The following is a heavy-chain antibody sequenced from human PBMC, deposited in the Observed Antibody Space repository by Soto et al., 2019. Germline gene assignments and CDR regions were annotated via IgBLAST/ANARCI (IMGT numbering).Heavy chain of an antibody. CDR1: GGSISSYY. J-gene: IGHJ4*02. CDR2: IYNSGST. D-gene: IGHD3-10*01. Sequence: PSETLSLTCTVSGGSISSYYWSWIRRPPGKGLEWIGYIYNSGSTHSNPSLQSRVTISVDTSKNQFSLKLSSVTAADTAIYFCARLVYDTRLNYMYFDFWGQGALVTVSS. CDR3: ARLVYDTRLNYMYFDF. V-gene: IGHV4-59*12.